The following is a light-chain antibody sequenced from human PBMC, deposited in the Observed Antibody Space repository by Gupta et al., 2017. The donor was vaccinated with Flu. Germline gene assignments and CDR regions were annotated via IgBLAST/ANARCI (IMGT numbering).Light chain of an antibody. CDR2: EVS. CDR3: NSYTSSSTYV. CDR1: SSDVGGYNY. Sequence: QSALPQPASVSGSPGQSTTLSCTGTSSDVGGYNYVSWYQQYPGKAPKLMIYEVSNRPAGVSNRFSGSKSDNTASLTISGLQAEDEADYYCNSYTSSSTYVFGTGTKVTVL. J-gene: IGLJ1*01. V-gene: IGLV2-14*01.